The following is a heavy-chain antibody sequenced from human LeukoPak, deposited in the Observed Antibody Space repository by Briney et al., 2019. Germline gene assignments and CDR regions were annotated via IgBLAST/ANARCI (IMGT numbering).Heavy chain of an antibody. D-gene: IGHD3-22*01. J-gene: IGHJ4*02. CDR1: GYTFTGYY. CDR3: ARDYYDSSGYYRSVDY. Sequence: ASVKVSCKASGYTFTGYYMHWVRQAPGQGLEWMGRINPNSGGTNYAQKFQGRVTMTRDTSISTAYMELSRLRSGDTAVYYCARDYYDSSGYYRSVDYWGQGTLVTVSS. V-gene: IGHV1-2*06. CDR2: INPNSGGT.